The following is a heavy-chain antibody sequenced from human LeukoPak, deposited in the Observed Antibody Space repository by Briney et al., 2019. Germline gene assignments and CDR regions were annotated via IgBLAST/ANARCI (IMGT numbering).Heavy chain of an antibody. Sequence: PSETLSLTCAVYGGSFSGYYWSWIRQPPGKGLEWIGYIYYSGSTYYNPSLKSRVTISVDTSKNQFSLKLSSVTAADTAVYYCAGDILTGGYDYWGQGTLVTVSS. CDR1: GGSFSGYY. CDR2: IYYSGST. V-gene: IGHV4-30-4*08. D-gene: IGHD3-9*01. J-gene: IGHJ4*02. CDR3: AGDILTGGYDY.